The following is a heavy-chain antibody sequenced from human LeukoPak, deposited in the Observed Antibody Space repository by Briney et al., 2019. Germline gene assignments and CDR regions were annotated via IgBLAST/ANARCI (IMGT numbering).Heavy chain of an antibody. CDR2: ISGSGGST. V-gene: IGHV3-23*01. D-gene: IGHD1-1*01. CDR3: AKDEGSRGTTYLEDY. J-gene: IGHJ4*02. CDR1: GFTFSSYA. Sequence: GGSLRLSCAASGFTFSSYAMSWVRQAPGKGLEWVSAISGSGGSTYYADSVKGRFTISRDNSKNTLYLQMNSLRAEDTAVYYCAKDEGSRGTTYLEDYWGQGTLVTVSS.